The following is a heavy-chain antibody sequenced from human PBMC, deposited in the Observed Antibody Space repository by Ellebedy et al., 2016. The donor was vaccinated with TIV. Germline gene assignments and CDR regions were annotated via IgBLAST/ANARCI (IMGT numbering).Heavy chain of an antibody. V-gene: IGHV1-24*01. D-gene: IGHD5-12*01. CDR1: GYTLTELS. Sequence: ASVKVSCKVSGYTLTELSMHWVRQAPGKGLEWMGGFDPEDGETIYAQKFQGRVTMTRNTSISTAYMELSSLRSEDTAVYYCARGVVRLRLGLYYFDYWGQGTLVTVSS. CDR3: ARGVVRLRLGLYYFDY. CDR2: FDPEDGET. J-gene: IGHJ4*02.